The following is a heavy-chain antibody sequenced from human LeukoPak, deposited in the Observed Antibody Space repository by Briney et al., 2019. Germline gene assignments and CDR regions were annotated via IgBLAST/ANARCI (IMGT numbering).Heavy chain of an antibody. CDR3: ARATPPGYNLGYYFDY. CDR2: INPSGGST. D-gene: IGHD5-24*01. Sequence: GASVKVSCKASGYTFTSYYMHWVRQAPGQGLEWMGIINPSGGSTSYAQKLQGRVTMTRDTSTSTVYMELSSLRSEDTAVYYCARATPPGYNLGYYFDYWGQGTLVTVSS. V-gene: IGHV1-46*01. CDR1: GYTFTSYY. J-gene: IGHJ4*02.